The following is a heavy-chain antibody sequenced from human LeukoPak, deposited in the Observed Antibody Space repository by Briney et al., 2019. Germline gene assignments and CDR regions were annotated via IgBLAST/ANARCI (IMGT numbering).Heavy chain of an antibody. V-gene: IGHV3-7*03. CDR1: GFTFSNYW. Sequence: PGGSLRLSCAASGFTFSNYWMSWVRQAPGKGLEWVANIKQDGSEKYYVDSVKGRFTISRDNAKNTLYLQMNSLTAEDTAVYYCAKGGSTGWYRHYDYWGQGTLVTVSS. CDR2: IKQDGSEK. J-gene: IGHJ4*02. CDR3: AKGGSTGWYRHYDY. D-gene: IGHD6-19*01.